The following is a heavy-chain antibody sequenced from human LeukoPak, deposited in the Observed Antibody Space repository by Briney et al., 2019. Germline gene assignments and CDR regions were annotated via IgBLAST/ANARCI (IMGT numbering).Heavy chain of an antibody. CDR1: GFTFSSYA. J-gene: IGHJ5*02. Sequence: GGSLRLSCAASGFTFSSYAMSWVRQAPGKGLEWVSTISGSGGSTFSADSVKGRFTISRDNSKNTLYLQMNSLRAEDTAVYYCAKGGIRSTAQYQAFDPWGQGTLVTVTS. D-gene: IGHD4-11*01. V-gene: IGHV3-23*01. CDR3: AKGGIRSTAQYQAFDP. CDR2: ISGSGGST.